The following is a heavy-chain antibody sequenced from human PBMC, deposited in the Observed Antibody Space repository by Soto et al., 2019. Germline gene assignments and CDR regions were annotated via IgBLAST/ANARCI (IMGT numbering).Heavy chain of an antibody. CDR3: GRGGLALIDV. CDR1: GYTFTSYA. J-gene: IGHJ6*04. CDR2: IKAGNGNT. Sequence: QVQLVQCGAEVKKPGASVQVSCKASGYTFTSYAMHWVRKAPGQRLEWMGWIKAGNGNTKYSQKFQGRVNITRDTSASTAYMELSSLGSEDTAVYYCGRGGLALIDVWGKVTTVTVSS. V-gene: IGHV1-3*01. D-gene: IGHD3-16*01.